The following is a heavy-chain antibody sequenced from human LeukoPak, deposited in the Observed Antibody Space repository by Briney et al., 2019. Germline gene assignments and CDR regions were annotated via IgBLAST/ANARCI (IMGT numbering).Heavy chain of an antibody. D-gene: IGHD6-13*01. V-gene: IGHV7-4-1*02. CDR2: INTNTGNP. J-gene: IGHJ4*02. CDR3: ARGRTGIAAAGLHVPT. CDR1: GYTFTSYA. Sequence: ASVKVSCKASGYTFTSYAMNWVRQAPGQGLEWMGWINTNTGNPTYAQGFTGRFVFSLDTSVSTAYLQISSLKAEDTAVYYCARGRTGIAAAGLHVPTWGQGTLVTVSS.